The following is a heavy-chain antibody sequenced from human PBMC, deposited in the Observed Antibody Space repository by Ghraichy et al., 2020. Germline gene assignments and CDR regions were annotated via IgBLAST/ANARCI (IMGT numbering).Heavy chain of an antibody. V-gene: IGHV4-59*01. CDR3: ARAPLVRGIHMYYFDY. D-gene: IGHD3-10*01. CDR2: IYSSGNT. Sequence: SETLSLTCSVSGGSMSGYFWTWIRQSPGKGLEWIGHIYSSGNTDYNPSLKSRVTISVDTSKNHFSLNLRSVTAAATAVYFWARAPLVRGIHMYYFDYWGQGTLVTVSS. CDR1: GGSMSGYF. J-gene: IGHJ4*02.